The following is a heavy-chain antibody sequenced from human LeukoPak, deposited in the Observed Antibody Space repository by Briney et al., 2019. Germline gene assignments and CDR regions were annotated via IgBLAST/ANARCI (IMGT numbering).Heavy chain of an antibody. D-gene: IGHD6-6*01. Sequence: PSETLSLTCTVSGDSISSYYWSWIRQPPGKGLEWIGYIYTSGGTNYIPSLKGRVTISIDTSKNQFSLKLSSVTAADSAVCYCARLTRLSTSPDRYYLDYWGQGTLVTVSS. V-gene: IGHV4-4*09. CDR2: IYTSGGT. J-gene: IGHJ4*02. CDR1: GDSISSYY. CDR3: ARLTRLSTSPDRYYLDY.